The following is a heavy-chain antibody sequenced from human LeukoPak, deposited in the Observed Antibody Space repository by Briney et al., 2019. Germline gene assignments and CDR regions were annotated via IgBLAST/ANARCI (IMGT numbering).Heavy chain of an antibody. J-gene: IGHJ6*02. V-gene: IGHV4-59*12. D-gene: IGHD5-18*01. Sequence: SETLSLTCTVSGGSISGTYYWSWIRQPPGKGLEWIGYIYYTGTTDSNPSLKSRVTISLDTSKNQFSLNLSSVTAADTAVYYCAREADTAMVYYYGMDVWGQGTTVTVSS. CDR1: GGSISGTYY. CDR3: AREADTAMVYYYGMDV. CDR2: IYYTGTT.